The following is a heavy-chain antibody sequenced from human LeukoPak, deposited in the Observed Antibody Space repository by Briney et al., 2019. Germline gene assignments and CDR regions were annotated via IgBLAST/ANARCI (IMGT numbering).Heavy chain of an antibody. CDR2: IYYSGNT. CDR3: ARRARATAGGDYFDY. V-gene: IGHV4-61*01. CDR1: GGSVRSGSYY. D-gene: IGHD6-13*01. Sequence: SETLSLTCTVSGGSVRSGSYYWTWIRQPPGQGLEWIGYIYYSGNTNYNPSLKSRVTISLDTSRNQFSLRLTSVTAADTAVYYCARRARATAGGDYFDYWGQGTLVTVSS. J-gene: IGHJ4*02.